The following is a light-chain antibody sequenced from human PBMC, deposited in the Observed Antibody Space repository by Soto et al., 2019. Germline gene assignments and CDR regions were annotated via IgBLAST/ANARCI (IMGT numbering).Light chain of an antibody. CDR2: GAS. Sequence: EIVMTQSPATLSVSPGERATLSCRASQSVSSDLAWYHQKPGQAPRLLIYGASTRATGIPARFSGSGSGTEFTLTINSLQSEDVAVYYCQHYYSSPFTFGQGTRLEIK. CDR1: QSVSSD. V-gene: IGKV3-15*01. J-gene: IGKJ5*01. CDR3: QHYYSSPFT.